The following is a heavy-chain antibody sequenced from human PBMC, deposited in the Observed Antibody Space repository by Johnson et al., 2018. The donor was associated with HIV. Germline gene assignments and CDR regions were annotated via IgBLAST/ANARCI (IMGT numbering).Heavy chain of an antibody. CDR2: IYRGGST. D-gene: IGHD6-19*01. V-gene: IGHV3-66*01. Sequence: VQVVESGGGVVQPGRSLRLSCAASGFTFSSYAMSWVRQAPGKGREWVSVIYRGGSTYYADSVKGRFTISRDHSKNTLDLQMNSLRAEDTAVYYCARDLPDSGWFSYDAFDIWGQGTMVTVSS. CDR1: GFTFSSYA. J-gene: IGHJ3*02. CDR3: ARDLPDSGWFSYDAFDI.